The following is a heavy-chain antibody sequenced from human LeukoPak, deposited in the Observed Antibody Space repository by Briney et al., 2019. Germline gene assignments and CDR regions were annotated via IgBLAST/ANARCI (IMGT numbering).Heavy chain of an antibody. J-gene: IGHJ6*04. Sequence: GGSLRLSCVASGFTFSSYGMHWVRQAPGKGLEWVAVISYDGSNKYYADSVKGRFTISRDNSKNTVYLQMNSLRAEDTAVYYCGSSDRMDVWGKGTAVTVSS. CDR2: ISYDGSNK. D-gene: IGHD1-14*01. CDR1: GFTFSSYG. V-gene: IGHV3-30*03. CDR3: GSSDRMDV.